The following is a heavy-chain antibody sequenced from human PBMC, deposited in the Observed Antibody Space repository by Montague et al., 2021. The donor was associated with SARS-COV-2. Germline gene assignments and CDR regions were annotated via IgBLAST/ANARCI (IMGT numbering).Heavy chain of an antibody. CDR1: GGSIGSSSYY. CDR2: IYYSGST. Sequence: SETLSLTCTVSGGSIGSSSYYWGWIRQPPGKGLEWIGSIYYSGSTYYNPSLKSRVTISVDTSKNQFSLKLSSVTAAGTAVYYCARDTRITMIVVVQGYGMDVWGQGTTVTVSS. D-gene: IGHD3-22*01. CDR3: ARDTRITMIVVVQGYGMDV. J-gene: IGHJ6*02. V-gene: IGHV4-39*07.